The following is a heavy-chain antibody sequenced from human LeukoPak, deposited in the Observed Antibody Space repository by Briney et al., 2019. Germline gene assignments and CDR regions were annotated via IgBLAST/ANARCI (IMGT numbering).Heavy chain of an antibody. Sequence: ASVKLSCKASGYTFTGYYMNWVRQAPGQGLEWMGSINPNSGGTNYAQKFQGWVTMTRDTSISTAYMELSRLRSDDTAVYYCARGFKMGDWFDPWGEGTLVSVSS. V-gene: IGHV1-2*04. J-gene: IGHJ5*02. CDR2: INPNSGGT. D-gene: IGHD5-24*01. CDR3: ARGFKMGDWFDP. CDR1: GYTFTGYY.